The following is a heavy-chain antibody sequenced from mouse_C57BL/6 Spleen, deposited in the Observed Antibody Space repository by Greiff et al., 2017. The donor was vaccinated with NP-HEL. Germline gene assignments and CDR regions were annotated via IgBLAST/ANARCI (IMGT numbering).Heavy chain of an antibody. CDR1: GYTFTSYW. Sequence: QVQLKQPGAELVRPGSSVKLSCKASGYTFTSYWMDWVKQRPGQGLEWIGNIYPSDSETHYNQKFKDKATLTVDKSSSTAYMQLSSLTSEESAVCYGAGPGDYDERYFDVWGTGTTVTVSS. D-gene: IGHD2-4*01. CDR2: IYPSDSET. V-gene: IGHV1-61*01. J-gene: IGHJ1*03. CDR3: AGPGDYDERYFDV.